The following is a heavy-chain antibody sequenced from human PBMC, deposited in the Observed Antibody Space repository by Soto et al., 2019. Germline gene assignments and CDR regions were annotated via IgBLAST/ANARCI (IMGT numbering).Heavy chain of an antibody. CDR3: GTTFPY. J-gene: IGHJ4*02. V-gene: IGHV3-74*01. D-gene: IGHD1-7*01. CDR1: GVTCSNYW. Sequence: GGSLRGSCAASGVTCSNYWMHWVRQVPGERLLWVSSINNDGSRTRYADSVRGRIAMSRDNARNLVYLQMKSLRAEDTAVYYYGTTFPYWGEGGLVTASS. CDR2: INNDGSRT.